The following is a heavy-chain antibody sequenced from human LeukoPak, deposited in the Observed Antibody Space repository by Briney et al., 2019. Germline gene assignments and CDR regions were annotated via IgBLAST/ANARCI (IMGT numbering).Heavy chain of an antibody. V-gene: IGHV3-21*01. Sequence: GGSLRLSCAASGFTFSSYSMNWVRQAPGKGLEWVSSISSSSSYIYYADSVKSRFTISRDNAKNSLYLQMNSLRAEDTAVYYCARAKTGTIDYWGQGTLVTVSS. J-gene: IGHJ4*02. CDR3: ARAKTGTIDY. D-gene: IGHD1-1*01. CDR1: GFTFSSYS. CDR2: ISSSSSYI.